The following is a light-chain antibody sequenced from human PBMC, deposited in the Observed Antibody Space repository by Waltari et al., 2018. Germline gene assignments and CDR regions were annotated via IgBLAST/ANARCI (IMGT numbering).Light chain of an antibody. V-gene: IGKV3D-7*01. Sequence: CRARQSVRSTYLTWYQQKPGQAPRLLSYGASTRATGIPARVSGSGSGTDFTLTISSLQPGDFAVYCCQQDYNLFTFGGGTKVEIK. CDR1: QSVRSTY. CDR2: GAS. J-gene: IGKJ4*01. CDR3: QQDYNLFT.